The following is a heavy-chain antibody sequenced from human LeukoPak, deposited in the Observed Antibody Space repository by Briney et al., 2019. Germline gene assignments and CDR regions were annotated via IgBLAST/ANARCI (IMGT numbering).Heavy chain of an antibody. V-gene: IGHV3-23*01. D-gene: IGHD1-26*01. J-gene: IGHJ4*02. CDR2: ISGSGGST. CDR1: GFTFSSYA. Sequence: AGGSLRLSCAASGFTFSSYAMSWVRQAPGKGLEWVSAISGSGGSTYYADSVKGRFTISRDNSKNTLYLQMNSLRAEDTAVYYCAKRDEASIVGARWYYFDYWGQGTLVTVSS. CDR3: AKRDEASIVGARWYYFDY.